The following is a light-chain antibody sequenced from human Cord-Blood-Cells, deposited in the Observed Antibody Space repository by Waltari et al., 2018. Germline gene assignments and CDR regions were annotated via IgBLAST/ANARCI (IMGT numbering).Light chain of an antibody. CDR2: DVS. CDR3: SSYTSSSTHVV. Sequence: QSALTQPASVSGSPGQSITISCTGTSSAVGGYNYVSWYQHHPGKAPKLKIYDVSNRPSGVSNRFSGSKSGNTASLTISVLQAEDEADYYCSSYTSSSTHVVFGGGTKLTVL. J-gene: IGLJ2*01. CDR1: SSAVGGYNY. V-gene: IGLV2-14*03.